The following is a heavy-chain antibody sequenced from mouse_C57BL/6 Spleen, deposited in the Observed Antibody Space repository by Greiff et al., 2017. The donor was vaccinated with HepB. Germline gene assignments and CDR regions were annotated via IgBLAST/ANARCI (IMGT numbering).Heavy chain of an antibody. D-gene: IGHD1-1*01. V-gene: IGHV10-3*01. J-gene: IGHJ4*01. Sequence: EVHLVESGGGLVQPKGSLKLSCAASGFTFNTYAMHWVRQAPGKGLEWVARIRSKSSNYATYYADSVKDRFTISRDDSQSMLYLQMNNLKTEDTAMYYCVRESTTVVVRDYAMDYWGQGTSVTVSS. CDR1: GFTFNTYA. CDR3: VRESTTVVVRDYAMDY. CDR2: IRSKSSNYAT.